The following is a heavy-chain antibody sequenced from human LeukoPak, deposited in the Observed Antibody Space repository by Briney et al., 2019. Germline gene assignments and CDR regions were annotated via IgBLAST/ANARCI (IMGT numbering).Heavy chain of an antibody. Sequence: PGGSLRLSCAASGFTFSTYAMHWVRQPPGKGLEWVSAISGSGGATYHADADSVKGRFIISRDNSKNTLYLQINSLRVEDTAVYYCAKDGYNYDSSGHFDCWGQGTLVTVSS. CDR3: AKDGYNYDSSGHFDC. D-gene: IGHD3-22*01. V-gene: IGHV3-23*01. CDR1: GFTFSTYA. J-gene: IGHJ4*02. CDR2: ISGSGGAT.